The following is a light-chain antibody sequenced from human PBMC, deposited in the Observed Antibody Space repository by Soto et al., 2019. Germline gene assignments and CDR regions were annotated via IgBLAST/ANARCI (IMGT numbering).Light chain of an antibody. V-gene: IGLV4-69*01. CDR3: QTWGTGIRV. Sequence: QLVLTQSPSASASLGALVKLTCTLSSGHSSYAIAWHQQQPEKGPRYLMKLNSDGSQSKGDGIPDRFSGSSSGAERYLTISSLQSEDEADYYCQTWGTGIRVFGGGTKLTVL. CDR1: SGHSSYA. CDR2: LNSDGSQ. J-gene: IGLJ2*01.